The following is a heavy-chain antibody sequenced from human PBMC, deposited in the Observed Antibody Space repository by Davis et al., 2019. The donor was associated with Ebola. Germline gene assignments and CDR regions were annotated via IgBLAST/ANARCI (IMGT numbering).Heavy chain of an antibody. CDR3: ARSSAPRN. D-gene: IGHD6-19*01. CDR2: ISYDGSNK. V-gene: IGHV3-30*04. CDR1: GFTFSSYA. Sequence: GESLKISCAASGFTFSSYAMHWVRQAPGKGLEWVAVISYDGSNKYYADSVKGRFTISRDNSKNTLYLQMNSLEAEDTAVYYCARSSAPRNWGQGTLVTVSS. J-gene: IGHJ4*02.